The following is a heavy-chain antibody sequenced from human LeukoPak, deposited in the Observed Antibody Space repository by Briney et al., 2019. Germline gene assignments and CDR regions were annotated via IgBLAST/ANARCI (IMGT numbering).Heavy chain of an antibody. D-gene: IGHD6-19*01. J-gene: IGHJ6*03. Sequence: ASVKVSCKASGYSFTNFDINWVRQATGQGLEWMGWMNPNSGNRGSAQKFQGRVSMTMNTSITTAYMELNSLRSEDTAVYYCARGPQWRGDYYYMDVWGRGTTVTLSS. V-gene: IGHV1-8*01. CDR3: ARGPQWRGDYYYMDV. CDR2: MNPNSGNR. CDR1: GYSFTNFD.